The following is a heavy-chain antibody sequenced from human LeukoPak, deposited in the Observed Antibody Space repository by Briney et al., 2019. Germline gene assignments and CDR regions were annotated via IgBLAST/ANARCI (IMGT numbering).Heavy chain of an antibody. CDR3: ANATYGGYRTHDY. V-gene: IGHV4-31*03. Sequence: SETLSLTCTVSGGSISSGGYYWSWIRQHPGKGLEWIGYIYYSGSTYYNPSLKSRVTISVDTSQNQFSLKLSSVTAADTAVYYCANATYGGYRTHDYWGQGTLVTVSS. D-gene: IGHD5-12*01. CDR2: IYYSGST. CDR1: GGSISSGGYY. J-gene: IGHJ4*02.